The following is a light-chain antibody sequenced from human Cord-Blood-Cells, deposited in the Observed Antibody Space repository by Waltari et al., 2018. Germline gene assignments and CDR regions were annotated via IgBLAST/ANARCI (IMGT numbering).Light chain of an antibody. CDR3: QSYDSSNWV. J-gene: IGLJ3*02. CDR2: EDN. CDR1: SGSIARNS. Sequence: NFMLTQPHSVSESPGKTVTISCTRSSGSIARNSVQWYQQRPGSSPTTVIYEDNQRPSGVPDRFSGSIDSSSNSASLTISGLKTEDEADYYCQSYDSSNWVFGGGTKLTVL. V-gene: IGLV6-57*01.